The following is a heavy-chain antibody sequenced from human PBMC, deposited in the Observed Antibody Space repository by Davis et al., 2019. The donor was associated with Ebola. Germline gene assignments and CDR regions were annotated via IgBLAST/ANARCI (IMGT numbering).Heavy chain of an antibody. V-gene: IGHV3-30-3*01. D-gene: IGHD3-22*01. J-gene: IGHJ3*02. CDR2: ISYDGSNK. Sequence: GESLKISCAASGFTFSSYAMHWVRQAPGKGLEWVAVISYDGSNKYYADSVKGRFTISRDNSKNTLYLQMNSLRAEDTAVYYCARARITMIGGAFDIWGQGTMVTVSS. CDR3: ARARITMIGGAFDI. CDR1: GFTFSSYA.